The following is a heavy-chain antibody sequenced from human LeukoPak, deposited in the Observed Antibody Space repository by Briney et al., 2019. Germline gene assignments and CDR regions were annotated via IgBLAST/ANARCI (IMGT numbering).Heavy chain of an antibody. CDR1: GFTFSSYA. CDR2: ISGSGGST. V-gene: IGHV3-23*01. D-gene: IGHD2-2*02. J-gene: IGHJ4*02. CDR3: AKDHPIYCSSTSCYKFDY. Sequence: PGGSLRLSCAASGFTFSSYALSWVRQAPGKGLEWVSAISGSGGSTYYGDSVKDGFTISRDNSKNTLYLQMNSLRAEDTAVYYCAKDHPIYCSSTSCYKFDYWGQGTLVTVSS.